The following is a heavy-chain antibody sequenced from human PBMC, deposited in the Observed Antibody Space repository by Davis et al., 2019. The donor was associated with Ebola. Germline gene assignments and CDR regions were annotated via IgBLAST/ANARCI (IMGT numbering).Heavy chain of an antibody. CDR3: ARESYYYDSSGYYRGAFDI. CDR2: IHHSGSP. CDR1: GGSTSSYY. D-gene: IGHD3-22*01. V-gene: IGHV4-59*01. J-gene: IGHJ3*02. Sequence: SETLSLTCTVSGGSTSSYYWSWIRQPPGKGLEWIGEIHHSGSPNYNPSPKSRVTISVNKSKNQFSLKLSSVTAADTAVYYCARESYYYDSSGYYRGAFDIWGQGTMVTVSS.